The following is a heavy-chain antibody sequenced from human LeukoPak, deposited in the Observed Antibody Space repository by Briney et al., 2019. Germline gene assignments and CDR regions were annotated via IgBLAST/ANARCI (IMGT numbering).Heavy chain of an antibody. J-gene: IGHJ4*02. D-gene: IGHD2-15*01. Sequence: SETLSLTCAVYGGSFSDYYWTYIRQPPGKGLEWIGDINHSGSTNYNPSLKSRVTISVDTSKNQFSLKLSSVTAADTAVYYCARHGRRVVVVVAATRGFDYWGQGTLVTVSS. CDR1: GGSFSDYY. V-gene: IGHV4-34*01. CDR2: INHSGST. CDR3: ARHGRRVVVVVAATRGFDY.